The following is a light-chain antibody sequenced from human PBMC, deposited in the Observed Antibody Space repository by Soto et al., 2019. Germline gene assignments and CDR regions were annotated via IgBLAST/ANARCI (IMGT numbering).Light chain of an antibody. CDR1: QSVSSN. CDR3: QQYGGSPIT. V-gene: IGKV3-20*01. Sequence: EIVMTQSAATLSVSPGERATLSCRASQSVSSNLAWYQEKPGQAPRLLISGASSRATGIPDRFSGSGSGTDFTLTIRRLEPEDFALYYCQQYGGSPITFGQGTRLEIK. J-gene: IGKJ5*01. CDR2: GAS.